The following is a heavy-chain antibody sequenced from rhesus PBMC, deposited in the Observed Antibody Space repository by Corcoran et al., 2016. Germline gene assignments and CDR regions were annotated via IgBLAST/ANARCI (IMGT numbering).Heavy chain of an antibody. CDR2: IDGNSAGT. V-gene: IGHV4-81*01. Sequence: QVQLQESGPGLVKPSETLSLTCAVSGGSISGYYWSWIRQPPGKGLEWIGNIDGNSAGTNYNPSLKSRVTISKDTSKNQFSLKLSSVTAADTAVYYCARWGPGNFDYWGQGVLVTVSS. D-gene: IGHD1-44*01. CDR3: ARWGPGNFDY. CDR1: GGSISGYY. J-gene: IGHJ4*01.